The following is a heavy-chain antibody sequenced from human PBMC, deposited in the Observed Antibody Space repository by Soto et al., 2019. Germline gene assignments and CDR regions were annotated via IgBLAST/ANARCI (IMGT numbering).Heavy chain of an antibody. Sequence: PSETLSLTCTVSGGSISSYYWSWIRQPPGKGLEWIGYIYYSGSTNYNPSLKSRVTISVDTSKNQFSLKLSSVTAADTAVYYCARGDIAEYYFDSWGQGTLVTVS. CDR2: IYYSGST. CDR3: ARGDIAEYYFDS. J-gene: IGHJ4*02. D-gene: IGHD2-15*01. V-gene: IGHV4-59*01. CDR1: GGSISSYY.